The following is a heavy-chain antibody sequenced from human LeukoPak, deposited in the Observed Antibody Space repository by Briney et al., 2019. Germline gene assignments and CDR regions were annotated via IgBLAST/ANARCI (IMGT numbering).Heavy chain of an antibody. J-gene: IGHJ4*02. V-gene: IGHV1-69*05. D-gene: IGHD6-19*01. CDR2: IIPIFGTA. Sequence: SVKVSCKASGGTFSSYAISWVRQAPGQGLEWMGGIIPIFGTANYAQKSQGRVTITTDESTSTAYMELSSLRSEDTAVYYCARGSSGWYRYYFDYWGQGTLVTVSS. CDR3: ARGSSGWYRYYFDY. CDR1: GGTFSSYA.